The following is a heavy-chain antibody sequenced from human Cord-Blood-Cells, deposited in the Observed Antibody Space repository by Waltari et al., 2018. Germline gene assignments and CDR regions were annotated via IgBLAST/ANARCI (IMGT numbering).Heavy chain of an antibody. CDR1: GGTFSSYA. Sequence: QVQLVQSGAEVKKPGSSVKVSCKASGGTFSSYAISWVRQAPGQGLEWMGRIIPILGIANDEQKFQGRVTITADKDTSTAYMELSSLRSEDTAVYYCARGGGSRQLVTVRYFDYWGQGTLVTVSS. J-gene: IGHJ4*02. CDR3: ARGGGSRQLVTVRYFDY. CDR2: IIPILGIA. D-gene: IGHD6-6*01. V-gene: IGHV1-69*09.